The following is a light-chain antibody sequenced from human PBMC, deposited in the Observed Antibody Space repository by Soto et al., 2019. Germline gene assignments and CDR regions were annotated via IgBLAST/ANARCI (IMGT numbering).Light chain of an antibody. Sequence: EIVMTQSPATLSVSPGDRATVSCRASQSISSNLAWYQHKPGQAPRPLIYGASTRATGIPDRFSGSGSGAEFTLTISNLQSEDFAVYYCQQYNNWPPYTFGQGTKLEIK. V-gene: IGKV3-15*01. CDR1: QSISSN. CDR2: GAS. J-gene: IGKJ2*01. CDR3: QQYNNWPPYT.